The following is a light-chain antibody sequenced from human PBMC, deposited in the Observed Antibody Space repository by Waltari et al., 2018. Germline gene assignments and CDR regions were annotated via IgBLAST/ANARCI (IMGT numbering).Light chain of an antibody. CDR1: SGHTNYA. Sequence: QLVLTQSPSASASLGASVKLTCPLSSGHTNYAIAWHQQQPGKGPRYLMKVNRDGSHYKGDGIPARFSGSISGAERYLTISSLQSEDEADYYCQTWGPGIRVFGGGTKVTVL. CDR3: QTWGPGIRV. CDR2: VNRDGSH. V-gene: IGLV4-69*01. J-gene: IGLJ3*02.